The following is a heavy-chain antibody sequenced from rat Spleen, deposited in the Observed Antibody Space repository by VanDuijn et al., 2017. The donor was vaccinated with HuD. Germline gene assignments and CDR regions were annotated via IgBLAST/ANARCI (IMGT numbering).Heavy chain of an antibody. Sequence: QVQLKESGPGLVQPSQTLSLTCTVSGFSVISYGVSWVRQPPEKGLEWIGGIWSGGNTDYNSGLKSRLSISRETSKNQVLLKMNSLQTEDTARYFCVRHDPHWYFDFWGPGTMGTVSS. CDR2: IWSGGNT. V-gene: IGHV2-16*01. CDR3: VRHDPHWYFDF. CDR1: GFSVISYG. J-gene: IGHJ1*01. D-gene: IGHD1-7*01.